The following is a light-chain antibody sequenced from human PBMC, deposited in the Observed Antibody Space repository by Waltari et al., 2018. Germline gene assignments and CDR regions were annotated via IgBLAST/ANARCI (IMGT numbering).Light chain of an antibody. J-gene: IGLJ2*01. CDR1: ALPKNY. CDR2: EDS. Sequence: SYELPQPPSVSVSPGQTDRHTCSGEALPKNYAYWYQQKSGQAPVLVIYEDSNRPSGIPERFPGSSSGTMATLTISGAQVEDEADYYCYSTDSSGNHVVFGGGTKLTVL. V-gene: IGLV3-10*01. CDR3: YSTDSSGNHVV.